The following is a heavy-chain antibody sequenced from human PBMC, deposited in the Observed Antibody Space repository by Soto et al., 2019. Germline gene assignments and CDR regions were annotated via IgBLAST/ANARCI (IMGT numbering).Heavy chain of an antibody. V-gene: IGHV4-59*01. CDR3: ARALLGWGYYYGMDV. Sequence: SETLSLTCPVSGGSICRYFSSWIRQPPGKGLEGIGYIYYSGSTNYNPSLKSRVTISVDTSKDEFSLKLSSVTAADTAVYYCARALLGWGYYYGMDVWGQGTTVTVSS. J-gene: IGHJ6*02. D-gene: IGHD7-27*01. CDR2: IYYSGST. CDR1: GGSICRYF.